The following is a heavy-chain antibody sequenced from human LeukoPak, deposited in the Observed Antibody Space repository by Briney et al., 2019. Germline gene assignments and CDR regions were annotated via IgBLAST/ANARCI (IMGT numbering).Heavy chain of an antibody. CDR1: GFTFSSYG. Sequence: GGTLRLSCAASGFTFSSYGMSWVRQAPGKGLEWVSAISGSGGSTYYADSVKGRFTISRDNAKNTLYLQMNSLRAEDTAVYYCARGGHISSGWLPFSYWGQGTLVTVSS. V-gene: IGHV3-23*01. CDR3: ARGGHISSGWLPFSY. J-gene: IGHJ4*02. D-gene: IGHD6-19*01. CDR2: ISGSGGST.